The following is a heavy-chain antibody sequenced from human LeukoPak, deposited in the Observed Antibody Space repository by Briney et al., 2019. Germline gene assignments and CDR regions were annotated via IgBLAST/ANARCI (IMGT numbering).Heavy chain of an antibody. V-gene: IGHV3-30-3*01. CDR1: GFTFNSYA. Sequence: GGSLRLSCAASGFTFNSYAMHWVRQAPGKGLEWVAVILYDGSNKYYADSVKGRFTISRENSKNTLYMQMNSLRAEDTAVYYCARDALHETFDYWGQGTLVTVSS. CDR2: ILYDGSNK. J-gene: IGHJ4*02. CDR3: ARDALHETFDY.